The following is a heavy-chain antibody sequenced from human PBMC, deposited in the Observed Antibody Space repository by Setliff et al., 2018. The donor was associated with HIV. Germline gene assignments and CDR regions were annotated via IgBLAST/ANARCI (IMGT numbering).Heavy chain of an antibody. V-gene: IGHV1-69*05. CDR3: ARVHWEAPRSYCSGGSCYSGGDY. CDR2: IIPMYGVT. J-gene: IGHJ4*02. Sequence: SVKVSCKASGGTFSSYVISWVRQAPGQGPEWMGGIIPMYGVTNYAQKFQGRVTITTDESTSTAYMELSSLRSEDTAVYYCARVHWEAPRSYCSGGSCYSGGDYWGQGTLVTVSS. D-gene: IGHD2-15*01. CDR1: GGTFSSYV.